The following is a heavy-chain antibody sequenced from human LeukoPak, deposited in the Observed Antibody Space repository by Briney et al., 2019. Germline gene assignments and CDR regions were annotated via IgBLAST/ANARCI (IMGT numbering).Heavy chain of an antibody. Sequence: GGSLSLSCAASGFTFSSYSMNWVRQAPGKGLEWVSSISSSSSYIYYADSVKGRFTISRDNAKNSLYLQMNSLRAEDTAVYYCAREGPVITMIVVAYFDYWGQGTLVTVSS. CDR1: GFTFSSYS. V-gene: IGHV3-21*01. CDR2: ISSSSSYI. J-gene: IGHJ4*02. CDR3: AREGPVITMIVVAYFDY. D-gene: IGHD3-22*01.